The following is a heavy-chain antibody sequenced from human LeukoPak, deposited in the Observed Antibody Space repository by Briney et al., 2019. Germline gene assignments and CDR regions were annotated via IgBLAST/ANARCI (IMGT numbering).Heavy chain of an antibody. CDR2: INHSGST. D-gene: IGHD5-18*01. V-gene: IGHV4-34*01. Sequence: SETLSLTCAVYGGSFSGYYWSWIHQPPGKGLEWIGEINHSGSTNYNASLKSRVTISVDTSKNQFSLRLSSVTAADTAVYYCAPRGDIEHSYGYGKWFDPWGQGTRVTVSS. J-gene: IGHJ5*02. CDR1: GGSFSGYY. CDR3: APRGDIEHSYGYGKWFDP.